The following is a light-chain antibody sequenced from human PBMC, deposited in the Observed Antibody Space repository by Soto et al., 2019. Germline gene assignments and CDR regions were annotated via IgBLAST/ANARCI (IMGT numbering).Light chain of an antibody. CDR2: DAS. CDR3: QQYNRWPGT. Sequence: EVVLTQSPATLSLSPGERGTFSCRASQSVTTNLAWYQHKPGQAPRLLISDASNGATGIPARFSGSGSGTEFTLTIDRLEPEDFAVYYCQQYNRWPGTFGGGTKVDIK. V-gene: IGKV3-11*01. J-gene: IGKJ4*02. CDR1: QSVTTN.